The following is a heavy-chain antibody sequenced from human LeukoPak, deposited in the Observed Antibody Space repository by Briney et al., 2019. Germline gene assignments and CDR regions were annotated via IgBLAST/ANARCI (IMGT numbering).Heavy chain of an antibody. J-gene: IGHJ6*03. CDR3: ARAWGYYYYMDV. V-gene: IGHV4-39*07. Sequence: SETLSLTCTVSGGSISSSSYYWGWIRQPPGKGLEWIGSIYYSGSTYYNPSLKSRVTISVDTSKNQFSLKLSSVTAADTAVYYCARAWGYYYYMDVWGKGTTVTISS. D-gene: IGHD3-16*01. CDR1: GGSISSSSYY. CDR2: IYYSGST.